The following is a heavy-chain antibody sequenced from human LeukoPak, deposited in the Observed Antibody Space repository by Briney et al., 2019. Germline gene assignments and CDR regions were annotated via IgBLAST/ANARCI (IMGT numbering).Heavy chain of an antibody. Sequence: GGSLRLSCAASGFTFSSDAMSWVRQAPGKGLEWVSRISGRGDNTYYAGSVKGRFTISRDNSKNTLYLQMNSLRAGDTAGYYCAKEEQAAAGRDFEYWGQGTLVTVSP. CDR1: GFTFSSDA. D-gene: IGHD6-13*01. V-gene: IGHV3-23*01. CDR3: AKEEQAAAGRDFEY. CDR2: ISGRGDNT. J-gene: IGHJ4*02.